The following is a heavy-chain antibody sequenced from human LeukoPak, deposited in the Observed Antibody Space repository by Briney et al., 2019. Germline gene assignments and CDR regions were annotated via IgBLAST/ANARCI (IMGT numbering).Heavy chain of an antibody. CDR1: GGSFSGYY. D-gene: IGHD2-2*01. Sequence: TSETLSLTCAVYGGSFSGYYWSWIRQPPGKGLEWIGEINHSGSTNYNPSLKSRVTISVDTSKNQFSLKLRSVTAADTAVYYCARGQHPYYYYYMDVWGKGTTVTVSS. J-gene: IGHJ6*03. CDR3: ARGQHPYYYYYMDV. V-gene: IGHV4-34*01. CDR2: INHSGST.